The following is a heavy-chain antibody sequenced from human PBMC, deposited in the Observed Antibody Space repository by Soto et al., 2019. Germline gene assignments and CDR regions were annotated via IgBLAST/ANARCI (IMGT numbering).Heavy chain of an antibody. CDR2: IYYSGST. CDR1: GGSVSSGSYY. Sequence: PSETLSLTCTVSGGSVSSGSYYWSWIRQPPGKGLEWIGYIYYSGSTNYNPSLKSRVTISVDTSKNQFSLKLSSVTAADTAVYYCARVHNDFWSGIIRDYWGQGTLVTVSS. J-gene: IGHJ4*02. V-gene: IGHV4-61*01. CDR3: ARVHNDFWSGIIRDY. D-gene: IGHD3-3*01.